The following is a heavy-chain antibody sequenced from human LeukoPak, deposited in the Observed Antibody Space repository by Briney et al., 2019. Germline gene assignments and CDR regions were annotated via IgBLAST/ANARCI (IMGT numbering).Heavy chain of an antibody. CDR1: GFTFSSYS. CDR3: ARRLDS. J-gene: IGHJ4*02. V-gene: IGHV3-48*01. CDR2: ISGSDSSI. Sequence: GGSLRLSCAASGFTFSSYSMNWVRQAPGKGLEWVSFISGSDSSIYYADSVKGRFTISRDNARNELYLHMNSLRAEDTAVYYCARRLDSWGQGTLVTVSS.